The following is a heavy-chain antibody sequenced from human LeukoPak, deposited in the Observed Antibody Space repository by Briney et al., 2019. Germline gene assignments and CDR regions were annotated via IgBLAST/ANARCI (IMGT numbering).Heavy chain of an antibody. V-gene: IGHV1-46*01. CDR3: AKCGEPSYEILTGYSRFEY. CDR1: GYTFTSYY. J-gene: IGHJ4*02. CDR2: INPSGGST. Sequence: ASVKVSCKASGYTFTSYYMHWVRQAPGQGLEWMGIINPSGGSTSYAQKFQGRVTITRDTSTTTVYMQLSSLRSEDTAVYYCAKCGEPSYEILTGYSRFEYWGQGTLVTVS. D-gene: IGHD3-9*01.